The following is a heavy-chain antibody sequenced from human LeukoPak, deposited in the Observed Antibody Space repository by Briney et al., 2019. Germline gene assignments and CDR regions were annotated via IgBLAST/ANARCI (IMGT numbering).Heavy chain of an antibody. CDR1: GFTFRTSW. D-gene: IGHD3-16*01. Sequence: GGSLRLSCAASGFTFRTSWMHWVRQAPGKGLVWVARINPDGTTTTYADSVKGRFTISRDNAANTLFLQMDSLRAEDTAVYYCTTEYYYSSPQRGQGTLVTVPS. CDR3: TTEYYYSSPQ. J-gene: IGHJ4*02. V-gene: IGHV3-74*01. CDR2: INPDGTTT.